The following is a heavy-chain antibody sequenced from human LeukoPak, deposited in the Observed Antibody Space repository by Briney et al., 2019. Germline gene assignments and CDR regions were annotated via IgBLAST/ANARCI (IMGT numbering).Heavy chain of an antibody. CDR1: GFTFSDHY. V-gene: IGHV3-72*01. D-gene: IGHD3-16*02. Sequence: GGSLRLSCAASGFTFSDHYMDWVRQAPGKGLEWVGRIRNKANSYTTEYAASVKGRFTISRDDSKNSLYLQMNSLRAEDTAVYYCAKYYDYVWGSYRLGYFDYWGQGTLVTVSS. J-gene: IGHJ4*02. CDR3: AKYYDYVWGSYRLGYFDY. CDR2: IRNKANSYTT.